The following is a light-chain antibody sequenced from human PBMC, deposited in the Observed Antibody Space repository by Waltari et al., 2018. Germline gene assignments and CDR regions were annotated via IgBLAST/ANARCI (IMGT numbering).Light chain of an antibody. CDR1: SSDIGAYNY. V-gene: IGLV2-11*01. CDR2: DVT. CDR3: CSYAGSYTYWV. J-gene: IGLJ3*02. Sequence: QSALTQPRSVSGSPGQSVTISCTGTSSDIGAYNYVSWYQQYPGKAPELMIYDVTKRPSGFPGRFSGSKSGNTASLAISGLQAEDEADYYCCSYAGSYTYWVFGGGTKLTVL.